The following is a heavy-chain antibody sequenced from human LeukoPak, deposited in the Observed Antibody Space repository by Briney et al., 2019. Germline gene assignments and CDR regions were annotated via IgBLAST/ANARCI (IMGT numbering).Heavy chain of an antibody. J-gene: IGHJ3*01. CDR3: VRDRPLWGTEKDGFDF. V-gene: IGHV3-11*04. Sequence: GGSLRLSCAASGFTFSDYYMSWVLQAPGKGLEWLSQISYSGNTINYLDSVRGRFSVSRDNSKNSLYLQMNSLGVDDTAMYYCVRDRPLWGTEKDGFDFWGRGTKVTVSS. D-gene: IGHD5-24*01. CDR1: GFTFSDYY. CDR2: ISYSGNTI.